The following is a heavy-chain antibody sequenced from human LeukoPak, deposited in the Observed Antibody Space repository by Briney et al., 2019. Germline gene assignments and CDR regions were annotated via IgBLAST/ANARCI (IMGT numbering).Heavy chain of an antibody. CDR3: ARGYSRAAFDI. D-gene: IGHD2-15*01. J-gene: IGHJ3*02. CDR2: ISSSSSTI. Sequence: GGSLRLSCVASGFTFSSYSMNWVRQAPGKGLEWVSYISSSSSTIYYADSVKGRFTVSRDNAKNSLLLQMNSLRAEDTALYYCARGYSRAAFDIWGQGTMVTVSS. V-gene: IGHV3-48*01. CDR1: GFTFSSYS.